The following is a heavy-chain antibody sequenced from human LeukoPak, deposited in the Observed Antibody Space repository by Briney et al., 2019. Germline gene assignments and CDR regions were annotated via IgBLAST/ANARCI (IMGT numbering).Heavy chain of an antibody. Sequence: PSETLSLTCTVSGGSINGYCWSWIRQPPGKGLEWIVYSYFSGTTNSKPPLKSRATISIATSRNQFSLKLSVGTAENTAVYYGTRHEAVAGSNFDYWGQGTLVTVSS. CDR3: TRHEAVAGSNFDY. J-gene: IGHJ4*02. CDR2: SYFSGTT. V-gene: IGHV4-59*08. D-gene: IGHD6-19*01. CDR1: GGSINGYC.